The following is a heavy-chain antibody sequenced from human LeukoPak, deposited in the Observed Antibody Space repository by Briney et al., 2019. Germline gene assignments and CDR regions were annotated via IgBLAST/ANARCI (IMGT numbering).Heavy chain of an antibody. V-gene: IGHV4-59*01. J-gene: IGHJ4*02. CDR2: IYYSGST. Sequence: SETLSLTCTVSGGSISSYYWSWIRQPPGKGLEWIGYIYYSGSTNYNPSLKSRVTISVDTSKNQFSLKLSSVTAADTAVYYCARAMVRGVAGYFDYWGQGTLVTVSS. CDR1: GGSISSYY. CDR3: ARAMVRGVAGYFDY. D-gene: IGHD3-10*01.